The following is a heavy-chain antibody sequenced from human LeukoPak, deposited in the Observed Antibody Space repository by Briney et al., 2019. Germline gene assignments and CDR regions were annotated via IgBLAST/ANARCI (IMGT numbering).Heavy chain of an antibody. CDR1: GFTFSSYS. CDR3: AREEYSGSYYFDY. Sequence: GGSLRLSCAASGFTFSSYSMNWVRQAPGKGLEWVSSISSSSSYIYYADSVKGRFAISRDNAKNSLYLQMNSLRAEDTAVYYCAREEYSGSYYFDYWGQGTLVTVSS. J-gene: IGHJ4*02. V-gene: IGHV3-21*01. CDR2: ISSSSSYI. D-gene: IGHD1-26*01.